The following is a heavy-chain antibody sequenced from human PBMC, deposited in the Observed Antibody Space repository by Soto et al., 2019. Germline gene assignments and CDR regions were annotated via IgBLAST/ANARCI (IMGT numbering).Heavy chain of an antibody. V-gene: IGHV1-8*01. CDR1: GYTFTSYD. D-gene: IGHD3-9*01. CDR2: MNPNSGNT. Sequence: EASVKVSCKASGYTFTSYDINWVRRATGQGLEWMGWMNPNSGNTGYAQKFQGRVTMTRNTSISTAYMELSSLRSEDTAVYYCARKLGLRYFDWLSSGDYHYMDVGGKGTTVTVSS. CDR3: ARKLGLRYFDWLSSGDYHYMDV. J-gene: IGHJ6*03.